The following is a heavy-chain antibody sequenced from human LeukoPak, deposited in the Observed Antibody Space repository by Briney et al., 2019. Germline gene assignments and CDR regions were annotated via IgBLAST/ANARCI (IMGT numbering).Heavy chain of an antibody. CDR3: ARDTHYYGSGSYSI. CDR2: IYYSGST. D-gene: IGHD3-10*01. J-gene: IGHJ4*02. Sequence: SETLSLTCTVSGGSISSYYWSWIRQSPGKGLEWIGHIYYSGSTNYNPSLKSRVTISVDTSKNQFSLKLSSVTAADTAVYYCARDTHYYGSGSYSIWGQGTLVTVSS. V-gene: IGHV4-59*01. CDR1: GGSISSYY.